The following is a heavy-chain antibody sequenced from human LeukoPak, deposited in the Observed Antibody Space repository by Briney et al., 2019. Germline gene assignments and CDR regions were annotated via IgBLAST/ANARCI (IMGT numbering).Heavy chain of an antibody. Sequence: SETLSLTCTVSGGSISSSSYYWGWIRQPPGKGLEWIGSIYYSGSTYYNPSLKSRVTTSVDTSKNQFSLKLSSVTAADTAVYYCARLYVDFDWLSHFDYWGQGTLVTVSS. CDR1: GGSISSSSYY. J-gene: IGHJ4*02. V-gene: IGHV4-39*07. CDR3: ARLYVDFDWLSHFDY. CDR2: IYYSGST. D-gene: IGHD3-9*01.